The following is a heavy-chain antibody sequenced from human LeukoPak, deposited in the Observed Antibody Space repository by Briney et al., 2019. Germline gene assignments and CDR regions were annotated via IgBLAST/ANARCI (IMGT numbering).Heavy chain of an antibody. Sequence: PSETLSLTCTVSGGSVSSGSYHWSWIRQPPGKGLEWIGYIYYSGSTNYNPSLKSRVTISVDTSKNQFSLKLSSVTAADTAVYYCARGLAYYYGSGSWAYWGQGTLVTVSS. D-gene: IGHD3-10*01. J-gene: IGHJ4*02. CDR1: GGSVSSGSYH. V-gene: IGHV4-61*01. CDR2: IYYSGST. CDR3: ARGLAYYYGSGSWAY.